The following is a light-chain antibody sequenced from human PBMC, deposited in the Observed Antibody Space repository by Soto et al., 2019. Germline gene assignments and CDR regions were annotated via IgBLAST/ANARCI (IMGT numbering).Light chain of an antibody. J-gene: IGKJ3*01. V-gene: IGKV3-20*01. CDR2: HAS. CDR1: QSVMGSY. Sequence: EIVLTQSPGTLSLSPGERATLSCRASQSVMGSYLAWYQQKPGQAPRLLIFHASTRATGIPDRFSGSGSGTDFTLTVSRLEPEDSAVYYCHQYGGSPFTFGLGTKVDIK. CDR3: HQYGGSPFT.